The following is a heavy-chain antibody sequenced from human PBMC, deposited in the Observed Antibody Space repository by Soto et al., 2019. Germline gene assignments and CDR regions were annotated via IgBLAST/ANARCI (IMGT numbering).Heavy chain of an antibody. V-gene: IGHV1-69*02. CDR1: GDTFSFYS. Sequence: QVQLVQSGAEVKRPGSSVKVSCKASGDTFSFYSINWVRQAPGLGLEWMGRVNPILSLSNYAQRFQGRVTTTADNSTSTAYMLLSSLSSEDTAIFYCATSYGSGYRAFDYWGQGAQVIVSS. CDR2: VNPILSLS. D-gene: IGHD3-10*01. CDR3: ATSYGSGYRAFDY. J-gene: IGHJ4*02.